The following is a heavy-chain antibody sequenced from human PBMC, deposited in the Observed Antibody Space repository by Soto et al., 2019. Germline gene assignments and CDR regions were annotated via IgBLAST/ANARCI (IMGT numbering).Heavy chain of an antibody. CDR1: GYTFTSYG. Sequence: ASVKVSCKASGYTFTSYGISWVRQAPGQGLEWMGWISAYNGNTNYAQKLQGRVTMTTDTSTSTAYMELRSLRSDDTAVYYCARDWPRTRGDYGDYVGDAFDIWGQGTMVTVSS. V-gene: IGHV1-18*01. CDR2: ISAYNGNT. CDR3: ARDWPRTRGDYGDYVGDAFDI. J-gene: IGHJ3*02. D-gene: IGHD4-17*01.